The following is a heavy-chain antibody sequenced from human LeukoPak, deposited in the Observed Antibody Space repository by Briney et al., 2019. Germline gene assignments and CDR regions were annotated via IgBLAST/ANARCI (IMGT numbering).Heavy chain of an antibody. J-gene: IGHJ4*02. Sequence: PGGSLRLSRAASGFIFSDYYMSWVRQAPGKGLEWVSYISSSGSTIYYADSVKGRFTISRDNAKNSLYLQMNSLRAEDTAVYYCARDSQTGDGGFDYWGQGTLVTVSS. CDR2: ISSSGSTI. V-gene: IGHV3-11*01. CDR1: GFIFSDYY. D-gene: IGHD7-27*01. CDR3: ARDSQTGDGGFDY.